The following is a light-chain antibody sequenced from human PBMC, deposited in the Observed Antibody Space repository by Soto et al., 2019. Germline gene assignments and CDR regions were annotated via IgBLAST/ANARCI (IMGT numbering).Light chain of an antibody. CDR2: GTS. J-gene: IGKJ4*01. CDR1: QSINSAY. CDR3: QQYGSSPMLT. Sequence: EIVLTQSPSTLSLPPGERATLSCRTSQSINSAYLAWYQHKPGQAPRLLIFGTSTRATGIPDRFSGSGSGTDFTLTISRLEPEDFAVYYCQQYGSSPMLTFGGGTKVEIK. V-gene: IGKV3-20*01.